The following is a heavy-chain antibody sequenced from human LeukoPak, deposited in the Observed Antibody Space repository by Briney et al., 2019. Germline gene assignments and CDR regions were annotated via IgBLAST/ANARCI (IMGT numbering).Heavy chain of an antibody. CDR2: ISGSGGST. V-gene: IGHV3-23*01. J-gene: IGHJ4*02. D-gene: IGHD3-22*01. CDR1: GFTFSSYA. Sequence: GGSLRLSCAASGFTFSSYAMSWVRQAPGKGLEWVSAISGSGGSTYYADSVKGRFTISRDKAKNTLYLQMNNLRAEVTAEYYCAKQGFGTMIVVVGDFDYWGQGTLVTVSS. CDR3: AKQGFGTMIVVVGDFDY.